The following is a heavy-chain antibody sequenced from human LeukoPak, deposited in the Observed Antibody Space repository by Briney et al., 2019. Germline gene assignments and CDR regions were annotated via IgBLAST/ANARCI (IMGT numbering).Heavy chain of an antibody. D-gene: IGHD3-10*02. Sequence: PGGTPRLSCAASGFSFSTYSMNWVRQAPGEGLEWVSSISRNSRYMYYADSMRGRFTISRDNAKNSLYLQMNSLRAEDTAVYYCAELGITMIGDVWGKGTTVTISS. J-gene: IGHJ6*04. CDR2: ISRNSRYM. CDR3: AELGITMIGDV. CDR1: GFSFSTYS. V-gene: IGHV3-21*01.